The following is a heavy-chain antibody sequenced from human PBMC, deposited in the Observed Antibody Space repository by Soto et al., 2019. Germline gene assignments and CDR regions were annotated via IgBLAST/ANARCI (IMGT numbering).Heavy chain of an antibody. CDR3: AGGTPVWFAP. CDR1: GYTFTSYA. V-gene: IGHV1-3*01. Sequence: ASVKVSCKASGYTFTSYAMHWVRQAPGQRLEWMGWINAGNGNTKYLQKFQGRVTITRDASASTAYMELSSLRSEDTAVYYCAGGTPVWFAPWAQGPLATVSS. D-gene: IGHD3-16*01. CDR2: INAGNGNT. J-gene: IGHJ5*02.